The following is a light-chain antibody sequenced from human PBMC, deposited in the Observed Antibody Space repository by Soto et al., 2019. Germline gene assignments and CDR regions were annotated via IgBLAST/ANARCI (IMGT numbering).Light chain of an antibody. CDR2: DVS. Sequence: QSALTQPASVSGSPGQSITISCTGTSSDVGGYNYVSWYQQHPGKARKLMIYDVSNRPSGVSNRFSGSKSGNTASLTISGLQAEDEADYYCSSYTSSSTLNYVFGTGTKLTVL. J-gene: IGLJ1*01. CDR3: SSYTSSSTLNYV. V-gene: IGLV2-14*01. CDR1: SSDVGGYNY.